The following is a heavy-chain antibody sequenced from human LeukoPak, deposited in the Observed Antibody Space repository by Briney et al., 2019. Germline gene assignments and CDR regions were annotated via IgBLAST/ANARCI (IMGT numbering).Heavy chain of an antibody. CDR1: GFTFSSYV. V-gene: IGHV3-23*01. Sequence: GGSLRLSCAVSGFTFSSYVMSGVRQAPGKGLEWVSAISGSGGSTYYADSVKGRFTISRDNSKNTLYLQMNSLRAEDTAVYYCAKDQGYYYGDYWGQGTLVTVSS. J-gene: IGHJ4*02. D-gene: IGHD3-22*01. CDR2: ISGSGGST. CDR3: AKDQGYYYGDY.